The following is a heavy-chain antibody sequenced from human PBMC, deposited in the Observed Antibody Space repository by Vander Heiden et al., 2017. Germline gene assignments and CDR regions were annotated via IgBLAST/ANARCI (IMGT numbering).Heavy chain of an antibody. CDR3: ARDRGRQWPGIFDY. CDR1: GGSVSSSSYY. Sequence: QVQLQESGPGLVKPSETLSLTCTVSGGSVSSSSYYCRWIRQPAGKGLEWIGYIYYSGSTNYNPALKSRVTISVDTSKNQFSRKLSSVTAADTAVYYFARDRGRQWPGIFDYWGQGTLVTVYS. CDR2: IYYSGST. V-gene: IGHV4-61*01. D-gene: IGHD6-19*01. J-gene: IGHJ4*02.